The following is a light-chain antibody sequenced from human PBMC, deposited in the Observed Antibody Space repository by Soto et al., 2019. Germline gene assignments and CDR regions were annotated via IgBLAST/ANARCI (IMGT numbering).Light chain of an antibody. CDR2: GDS. V-gene: IGLV3-21*02. CDR3: QVWDSSSDHVV. CDR1: NIGSKS. Sequence: SYYLTHPPSVPVAPGQTARITCERNNIGSKSVHWYQQKPGQAPVLVVYGDSDRPSGNPERFSGSNSENTATLTITRVEAGDEADYYCQVWDSSSDHVVFGGGTKVTVL. J-gene: IGLJ2*01.